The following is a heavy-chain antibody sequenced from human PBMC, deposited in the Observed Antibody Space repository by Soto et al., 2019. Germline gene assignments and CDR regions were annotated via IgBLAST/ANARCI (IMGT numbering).Heavy chain of an antibody. V-gene: IGHV6-1*01. CDR3: SRDNIVSTRNLFDY. Sequence: SHTLSLTCAISGDSVSSNSVAWHWIRQSPSRGLEWLGRTYYRSRWYNDYSVSLKSRITINPDPFKNEFSLQLNSVTPAGTAVSYCSRDNIVSTRNLFDYSGQGILVPVSS. CDR1: GDSVSSNSVA. D-gene: IGHD5-12*01. J-gene: IGHJ4*02. CDR2: TYYRSRWYN.